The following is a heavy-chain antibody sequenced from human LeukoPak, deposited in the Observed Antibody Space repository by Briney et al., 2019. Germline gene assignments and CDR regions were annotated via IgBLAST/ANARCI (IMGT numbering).Heavy chain of an antibody. V-gene: IGHV1-3*01. CDR3: AKGPDFWSGLQSNYYNYHIDV. CDR2: INAGNGNT. D-gene: IGHD3-3*01. Sequence: ASVKVSCKASGYTFTSYAMHWVRQAPGQRLEWMGWINAGNGNTKYSQKFQGRVTMTRDMSTSTVYMELSSLRSEDTAVYYCAKGPDFWSGLQSNYYNYHIDVWGKGTTVTVSS. CDR1: GYTFTSYA. J-gene: IGHJ6*03.